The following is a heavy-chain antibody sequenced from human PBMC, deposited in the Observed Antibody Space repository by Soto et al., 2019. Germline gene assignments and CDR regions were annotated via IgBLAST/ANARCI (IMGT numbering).Heavy chain of an antibody. CDR1: GHSFTDYW. D-gene: IGHD2-21*01. Sequence: PGESLTISWKASGHSFTDYWISWVRQMPGKGLEWMARIDPSDSYTNYSPSFQGHVTISADKSLNTAFLQWSSLKASDSAMYYCARLRLIVGLKGGGHYVLDVWGQGTTVPVSS. J-gene: IGHJ6*02. V-gene: IGHV5-10-1*01. CDR2: IDPSDSYT. CDR3: ARLRLIVGLKGGGHYVLDV.